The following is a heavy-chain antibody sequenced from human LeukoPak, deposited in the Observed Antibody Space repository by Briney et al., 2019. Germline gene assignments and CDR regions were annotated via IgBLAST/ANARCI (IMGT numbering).Heavy chain of an antibody. V-gene: IGHV4-59*08. D-gene: IGHD2-2*01. J-gene: IGHJ4*02. CDR1: GGSINSYY. CDR2: IYYTGST. Sequence: SETLSLTCTVSGGSINSYYWSWIRQSPGKGLDWIGEIYYTGSTNYNPSLKSRVTFSVDTSKNQFSLKLSSVTAADTAVYYCARLPNCSSTSCYRGAFDYWGQGTLVTVSS. CDR3: ARLPNCSSTSCYRGAFDY.